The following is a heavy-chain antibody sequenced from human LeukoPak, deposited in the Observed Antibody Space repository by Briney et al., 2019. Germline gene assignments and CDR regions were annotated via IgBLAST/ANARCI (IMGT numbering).Heavy chain of an antibody. J-gene: IGHJ5*02. CDR1: GYSFTSYW. Sequence: GESLNISCKGSGYSFTSYWIAWVRHMRGKGLEWMGIINPGDSDTRYSTSFQGQVTISADKSISTSYLQWRSLKASDTAMYYCARGEIRFDPWGQGTLVTVSS. D-gene: IGHD1-26*01. CDR3: ARGEIRFDP. CDR2: INPGDSDT. V-gene: IGHV5-51*01.